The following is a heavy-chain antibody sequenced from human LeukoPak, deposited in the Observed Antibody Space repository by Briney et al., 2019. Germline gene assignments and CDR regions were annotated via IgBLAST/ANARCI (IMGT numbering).Heavy chain of an antibody. CDR3: AREGEGYFDY. CDR2: IKEGGSEK. CDR1: GFTFNNYW. Sequence: PGGSLGLSCAASGFTFNNYWMSWVRQAPGKGLEWVANIKEGGSEKYYVDSVKGRFTISRDNTKNSLYLQMNSLRAEDTAVYYCAREGEGYFDYWGQGTLVTVSS. D-gene: IGHD3-10*01. J-gene: IGHJ4*02. V-gene: IGHV3-7*01.